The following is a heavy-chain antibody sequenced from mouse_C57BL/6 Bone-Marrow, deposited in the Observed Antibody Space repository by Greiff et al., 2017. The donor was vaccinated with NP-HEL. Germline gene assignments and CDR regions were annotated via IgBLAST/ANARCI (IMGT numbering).Heavy chain of an antibody. CDR3: ARERRCYDYAYMDY. D-gene: IGHD2-4*01. J-gene: IGHJ4*01. CDR1: GYAFSSSW. CDR2: IYPGDGDT. Sequence: VQLQQSGPELVKPGASVKISCKASGYAFSSSWMNWVKQRPGKGLEWIGRIYPGDGDTNYNGKFKGKATLTADKSSSTAYMQLSSLTSEDSAVYFCARERRCYDYAYMDYWGQGTSVTVSS. V-gene: IGHV1-82*01.